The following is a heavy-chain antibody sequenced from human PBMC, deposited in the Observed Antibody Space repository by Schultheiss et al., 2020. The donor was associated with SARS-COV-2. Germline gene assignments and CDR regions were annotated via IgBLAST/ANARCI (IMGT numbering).Heavy chain of an antibody. CDR2: INPNSGGT. J-gene: IGHJ3*02. CDR3: AVIVGATSNAFDI. Sequence: ASVKVSCKASGYTFTSYDINWVRQATGQGLEWMGWINPNSGGTNYAQKFQGWVTMTRDTSISTAYMELSRLRSDDTAVYYCAVIVGATSNAFDIWGQGTMVTVSS. V-gene: IGHV1-2*04. D-gene: IGHD1-26*01. CDR1: GYTFTSYD.